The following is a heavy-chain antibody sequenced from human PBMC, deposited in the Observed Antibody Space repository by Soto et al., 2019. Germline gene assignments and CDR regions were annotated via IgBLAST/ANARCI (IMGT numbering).Heavy chain of an antibody. Sequence: QLQLQESGSGLVKPSQTLSLTCAVSGGSISSGGYSWSWIRQPPGKGLEWIGYIYHSGSTYYNPSLKSRVTISVDRSKNQFSLKLSSVTAADTAVYYCATQRQYCSSTSCQLSDWFDPWGQGTLVTVSS. V-gene: IGHV4-30-2*01. CDR3: ATQRQYCSSTSCQLSDWFDP. D-gene: IGHD2-2*01. J-gene: IGHJ5*02. CDR1: GGSISSGGYS. CDR2: IYHSGST.